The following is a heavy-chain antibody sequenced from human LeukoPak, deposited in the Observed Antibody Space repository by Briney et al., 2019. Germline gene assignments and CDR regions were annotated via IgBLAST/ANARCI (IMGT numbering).Heavy chain of an antibody. CDR3: AKTLPGSYYGLDY. V-gene: IGHV3-23*01. D-gene: IGHD1-26*01. J-gene: IGHJ4*02. CDR2: ISGSGGST. CDR1: GFTISSYA. Sequence: TGGSLRLSCAASGFTISSYAMSWVRQAPGKGLEWVSVISGSGGSTYYADSVKGRFTISRDNSKNTLYLQTNSLRAEDTAVYYCAKTLPGSYYGLDYWGQGTLVTVSS.